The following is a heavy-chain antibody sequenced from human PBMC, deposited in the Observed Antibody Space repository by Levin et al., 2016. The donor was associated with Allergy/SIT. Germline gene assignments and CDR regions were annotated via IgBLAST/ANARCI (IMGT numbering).Heavy chain of an antibody. CDR2: IYYSGST. CDR1: GGSISSSSYY. Sequence: SETLSLTCTVSGGSISSSSYYWGWIRQPPGKGLEWIGSIYYSGSTYYNPSLKSRVTISVDTSKNQFSLKLSSVTAADTAVYYCARGLFAQQIFSFRYHPYYFDYWGQGTLVTVSS. V-gene: IGHV4-39*07. D-gene: IGHD3-9*01. J-gene: IGHJ4*02. CDR3: ARGLFAQQIFSFRYHPYYFDY.